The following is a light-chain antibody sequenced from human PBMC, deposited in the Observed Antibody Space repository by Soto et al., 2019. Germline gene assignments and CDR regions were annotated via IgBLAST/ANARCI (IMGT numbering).Light chain of an antibody. Sequence: ATLSCSRASQSVSRYLAWYQQRPGQAPRLLISGASTRATGIAARFSGSGSGREFTLTISRLQSEDSALYYCQHYSNWHTFGQGTRLEIK. V-gene: IGKV3-15*01. J-gene: IGKJ5*01. CDR2: GAS. CDR3: QHYSNWHT. CDR1: QSVSRY.